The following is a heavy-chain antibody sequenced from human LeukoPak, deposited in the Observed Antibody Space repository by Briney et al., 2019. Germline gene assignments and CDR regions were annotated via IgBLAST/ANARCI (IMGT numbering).Heavy chain of an antibody. CDR1: GGSISSSSYY. V-gene: IGHV4-39*01. D-gene: IGHD1-26*01. J-gene: IGHJ4*02. CDR2: IYYSGSA. Sequence: SETLSLTCTVSGGSISSSSYYWGWIRQPPGKGLEWIGSIYYSGSAYYNSSLKSRVSISVDTSKNQFSLKLSSVTAADTAVYYCVRLSGSYYSDFDYWGQGTLVTVSS. CDR3: VRLSGSYYSDFDY.